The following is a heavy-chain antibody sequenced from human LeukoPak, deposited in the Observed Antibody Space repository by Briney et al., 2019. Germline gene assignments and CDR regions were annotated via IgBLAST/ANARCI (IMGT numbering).Heavy chain of an antibody. Sequence: SETLSLTCTVSGYSISSGYYWGWIRQPPGKGLEWIGSIYHSGTTYYNPSLKSRVTISVDTSKNQFSLKVSSVTAADTALYYCARGDYGDYASQGTLVTVSS. CDR2: IYHSGTT. V-gene: IGHV4-38-2*02. J-gene: IGHJ4*02. CDR3: ARGDYGDY. CDR1: GYSISSGYY.